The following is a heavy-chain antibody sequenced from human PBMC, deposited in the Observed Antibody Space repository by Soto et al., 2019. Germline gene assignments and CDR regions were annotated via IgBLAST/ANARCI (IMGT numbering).Heavy chain of an antibody. CDR2: IYYSGSA. D-gene: IGHD3-10*01. J-gene: IGHJ6*02. CDR3: ARGVGFGYYYYHMDL. Sequence: SETLSLTCTVSGDSVTSVSDYWSWIRQPPGKGLEWIGYIYYSGSADYNPSLGSRVTISIDTSKNQFSLKLTSVTAADTAVYYCARGVGFGYYYYHMDLWGQGT. V-gene: IGHV4-61*01. CDR1: GDSVTSVSDY.